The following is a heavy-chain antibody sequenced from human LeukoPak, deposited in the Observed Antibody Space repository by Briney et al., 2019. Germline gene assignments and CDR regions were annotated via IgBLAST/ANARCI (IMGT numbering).Heavy chain of an antibody. Sequence: SETLSLTCAVYGGSFSGYYWSWIRQPPGKGLEWIREINHSGSTNYNPSLKSRVTISVDTSKNQFSLKLSSVTAADTAVYYCARPAHGDSLYYYYYYMDVWGKGTTVTVSS. CDR3: ARPAHGDSLYYYYYYMDV. CDR1: GGSFSGYY. CDR2: INHSGST. D-gene: IGHD4-17*01. J-gene: IGHJ6*03. V-gene: IGHV4-34*01.